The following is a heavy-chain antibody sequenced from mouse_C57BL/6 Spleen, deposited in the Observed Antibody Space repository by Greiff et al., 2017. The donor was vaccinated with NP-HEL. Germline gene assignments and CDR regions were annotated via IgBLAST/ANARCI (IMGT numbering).Heavy chain of an antibody. CDR1: GYTFTDYY. J-gene: IGHJ4*01. CDR2: INPNNGGT. CDR3: ATGDSSGLYYYAMDY. V-gene: IGHV1-26*01. D-gene: IGHD3-2*02. Sequence: EVQLQQSGPELVKPGASVKISCKASGYTFTDYYMNWVKQSHGKSLEWIGDINPNNGGTSYNQKFKGKATLTVDKSSSTAYMELRSLTSEDSAVYYCATGDSSGLYYYAMDYWGQGTSVTVSS.